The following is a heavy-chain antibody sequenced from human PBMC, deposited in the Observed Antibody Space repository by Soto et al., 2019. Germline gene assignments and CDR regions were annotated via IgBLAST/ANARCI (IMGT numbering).Heavy chain of an antibody. CDR2: ISAYNGNT. D-gene: IGHD3-10*01. CDR1: GYTFTSYG. Sequence: QVQLVQSGAEVKKPGASVKVSCKASGYTFTSYGISWVRQAPGQGLEWMGWISAYNGNTNYAQKLQGRVTMTTDTATSTAYMELRSLRSDDTAVYYGAREIMTMVRGGRGGWFDPWGQGTLVTVSS. J-gene: IGHJ5*02. CDR3: AREIMTMVRGGRGGWFDP. V-gene: IGHV1-18*04.